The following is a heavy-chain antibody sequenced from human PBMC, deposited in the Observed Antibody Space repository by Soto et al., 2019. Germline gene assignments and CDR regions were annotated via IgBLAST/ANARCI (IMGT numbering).Heavy chain of an antibody. J-gene: IGHJ4*02. V-gene: IGHV3-74*01. CDR2: ISGDGSSS. CDR1: GLTFRNYW. Sequence: EAQLVESGGGLVQPGGSLRLSCAASGLTFRNYWMHWVRQAPGRGLVWGSRISGDGSSSNYADSVKGRFTISRDNDKNTLYLQMNSLRAEDTAVYFCARGGSGYTFDWGQGTLVTVSS. CDR3: ARGGSGYTFD. D-gene: IGHD5-12*01.